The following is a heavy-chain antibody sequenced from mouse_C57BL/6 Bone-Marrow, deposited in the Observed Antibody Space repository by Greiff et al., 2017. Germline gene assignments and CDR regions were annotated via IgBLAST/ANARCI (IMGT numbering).Heavy chain of an antibody. V-gene: IGHV1-53*01. Sequence: VKLVESGTELAKPGASVKLSCKASGYTFTSYWMHWVKQRPGQGLEWIGNINPSNGGTNYNEKFKSKATLTVDKSSSTAYMQLSSLTSEDYAVYYCARGDYSNYGFAYWGQGTLVTVSA. D-gene: IGHD2-5*01. CDR1: GYTFTSYW. CDR2: INPSNGGT. CDR3: ARGDYSNYGFAY. J-gene: IGHJ3*01.